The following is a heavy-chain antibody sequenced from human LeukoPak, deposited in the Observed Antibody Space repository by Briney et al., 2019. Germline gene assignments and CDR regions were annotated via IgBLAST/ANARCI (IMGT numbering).Heavy chain of an antibody. Sequence: PGRSLRLSCAASGFTFSSYEMNSVRQAPGKGLGWVSYISSSGSTIYYADSVKGRFTISRHNAKNSLYLQMNSLRAEDTAVYYCARVPAGVIGMKDAFDIWGQGTMVTVST. CDR1: GFTFSSYE. V-gene: IGHV3-48*03. J-gene: IGHJ3*02. CDR3: ARVPAGVIGMKDAFDI. CDR2: ISSSGSTI. D-gene: IGHD3-16*02.